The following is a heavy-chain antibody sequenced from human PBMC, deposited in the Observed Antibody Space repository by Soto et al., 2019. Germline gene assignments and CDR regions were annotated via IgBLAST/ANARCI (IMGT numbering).Heavy chain of an antibody. Sequence: SETLSLTCAVYGGSFSGYYWSCIRQPPGKGLEWIGEINHSGSTNYNPSLKSRVTISVDTSKNQFSLKLSSVTAADTAVYYCARDKWALDYWGQGTLVTVSS. CDR1: GGSFSGYY. V-gene: IGHV4-34*01. CDR3: ARDKWALDY. CDR2: INHSGST. D-gene: IGHD1-26*01. J-gene: IGHJ4*02.